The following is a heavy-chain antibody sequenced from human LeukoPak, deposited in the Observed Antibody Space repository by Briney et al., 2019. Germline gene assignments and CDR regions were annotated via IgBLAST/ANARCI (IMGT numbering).Heavy chain of an antibody. CDR2: IYTSGST. CDR1: GGSISSYY. D-gene: IGHD3-22*01. CDR3: ARAVGYYYDSSGYYYVTWFDP. J-gene: IGHJ5*02. Sequence: SETLSLTCTVSGGSISSYYWSWIRQPAGKGLEWIGRIYTSGSTNYNPSLKSRVTMSVDTSKNQFSLKLSSVTAADTAVYYCARAVGYYYDSSGYYYVTWFDPWGQGTLVTVSS. V-gene: IGHV4-4*07.